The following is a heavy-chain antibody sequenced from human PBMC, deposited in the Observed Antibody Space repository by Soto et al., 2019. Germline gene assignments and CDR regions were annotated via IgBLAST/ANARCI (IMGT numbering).Heavy chain of an antibody. Sequence: SVKVSRKTCVGTISSYEISRVRQAPAQGLEWMGGIIPIFGTANYEQKFKSRVTITADESTSTAYMELSSLSSEDTAVYYCARVLGVVVPAASPFDPWGQGTLVTVSS. CDR2: IIPIFGTA. V-gene: IGHV1-69*13. CDR3: ARVLGVVVPAASPFDP. D-gene: IGHD2-2*01. J-gene: IGHJ5*02. CDR1: VGTISSYE.